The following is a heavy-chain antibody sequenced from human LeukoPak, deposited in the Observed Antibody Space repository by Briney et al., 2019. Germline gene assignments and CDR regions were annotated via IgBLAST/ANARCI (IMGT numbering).Heavy chain of an antibody. CDR3: AKTTVSNGWYYFDY. D-gene: IGHD6-19*01. V-gene: IGHV3-23*01. J-gene: IGHJ4*02. CDR2: ISTSGGGT. CDR1: GFTFSSYA. Sequence: PGGSLRLSCAATGFTFSSYAMSWVRQTPGKGLEWVSGISTSGGGTYYADSVKGRFTISRDNSKNTLYLQLSSLRAEDAAVYYCAKTTVSNGWYYFDYWGQGTLVTVSS.